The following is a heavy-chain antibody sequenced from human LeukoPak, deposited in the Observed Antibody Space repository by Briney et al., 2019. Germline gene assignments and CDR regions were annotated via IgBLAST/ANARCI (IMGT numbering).Heavy chain of an antibody. J-gene: IGHJ4*02. V-gene: IGHV4-59*01. CDR3: ARSYDSSGYYYCCDS. D-gene: IGHD3-22*01. CDR1: GGSLRSYY. CDR2: TSYSGSGDT. Sequence: SETLSLTCTVSGGSLRSYYWSWIRQAPGKRLEWIGYTSYSGSGDTKYNPSLQSRVTFSLDTSRNQFSPNLNSVTAADTAVYYCARSYDSSGYYYCCDSWGQGTLVTVSS.